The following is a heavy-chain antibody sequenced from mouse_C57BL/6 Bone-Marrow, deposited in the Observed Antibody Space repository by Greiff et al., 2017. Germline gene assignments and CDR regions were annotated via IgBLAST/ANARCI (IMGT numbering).Heavy chain of an antibody. Sequence: VMLVESGAELARPGASVKLSCKASGYTFTSYGISWVKQRTGQGLEWIGEIYPRSGNTYYNEKFKGKATLTADKSSSTAYMELRSLTSEDSAVYFCARFYYDYDVGYWGQGTTLTVSS. CDR1: GYTFTSYG. J-gene: IGHJ2*01. CDR2: IYPRSGNT. D-gene: IGHD2-4*01. V-gene: IGHV1-81*01. CDR3: ARFYYDYDVGY.